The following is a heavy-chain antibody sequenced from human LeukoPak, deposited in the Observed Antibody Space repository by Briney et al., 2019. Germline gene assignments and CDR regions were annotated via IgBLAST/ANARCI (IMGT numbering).Heavy chain of an antibody. D-gene: IGHD3-16*01. V-gene: IGHV3-74*01. Sequence: GVSQRLSCAASGFTFKTYWMHWVRQAPGRGPVWVSRISSDGSNTRYADSVKGRFTVSRDNAKNTLYLQMNSLRAEDTAVYYCARDWGGSGPTSHDYWGQGTLVTVSS. J-gene: IGHJ4*02. CDR1: GFTFKTYW. CDR3: ARDWGGSGPTSHDY. CDR2: ISSDGSNT.